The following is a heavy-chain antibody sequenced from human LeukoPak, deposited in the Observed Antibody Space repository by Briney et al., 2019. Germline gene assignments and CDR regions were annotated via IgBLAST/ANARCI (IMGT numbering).Heavy chain of an antibody. V-gene: IGHV3-23*01. CDR2: ISGSGGST. J-gene: IGHJ4*02. CDR3: AKYAARYYDSSGFFDY. D-gene: IGHD3-22*01. Sequence: GGSLRLSCAASGFTFNNYGMNWVRQAPGKGLEWVSAISGSGGSTYYADSVKGRFTISRDNSKNTLYLQMNSLRAEDTAVYYCAKYAARYYDSSGFFDYWGQGTLVTVSS. CDR1: GFTFNNYG.